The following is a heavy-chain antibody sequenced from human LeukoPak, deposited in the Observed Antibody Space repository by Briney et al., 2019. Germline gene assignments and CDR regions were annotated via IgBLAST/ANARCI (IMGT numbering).Heavy chain of an antibody. CDR1: GYTFTSYD. J-gene: IGHJ3*02. D-gene: IGHD3-22*01. V-gene: IGHV1-69*13. Sequence: SVKVSCKASGYTFTSYDMHWVRRAPGQGLEWMGGIIPIFGTANYAQKFQGRVTITADESTSTAYMELSSLRSEDTAVYYCARGPKEIYYYDSSGLNDAFDIWGQGTMVTVSS. CDR3: ARGPKEIYYYDSSGLNDAFDI. CDR2: IIPIFGTA.